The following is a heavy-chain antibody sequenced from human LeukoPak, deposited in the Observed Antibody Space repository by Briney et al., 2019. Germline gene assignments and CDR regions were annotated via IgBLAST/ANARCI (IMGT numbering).Heavy chain of an antibody. D-gene: IGHD6-19*01. CDR2: IYYSGST. CDR1: GGSFSGYY. Sequence: SETLSLTCAVYGGSFSGYYWSWIRQPPGKGLEWIGYIYYSGSTNYNPSLKSRVTISVDTSKNQFSLKLSSVTAADTAVYYCARISSGWYSHYYYYMDVWGKGTTVTISS. CDR3: ARISSGWYSHYYYYMDV. J-gene: IGHJ6*03. V-gene: IGHV4-59*01.